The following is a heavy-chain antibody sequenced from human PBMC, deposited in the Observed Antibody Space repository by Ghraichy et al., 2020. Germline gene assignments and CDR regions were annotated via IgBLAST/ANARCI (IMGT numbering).Heavy chain of an antibody. CDR2: INHGGST. CDR1: GESFSAYF. V-gene: IGHV4-34*01. Sequence: TLSLTCDVYGESFSAYFRSWIRQPPGKGLEWIGEINHGGSTNYNPSLKRRVTISVDTSKNQFSLRLCSVTAADTAVYYCATARYCAGGSCPRYFDSWGQGTLVTV. J-gene: IGHJ4*02. CDR3: ATARYCAGGSCPRYFDS. D-gene: IGHD2-15*01.